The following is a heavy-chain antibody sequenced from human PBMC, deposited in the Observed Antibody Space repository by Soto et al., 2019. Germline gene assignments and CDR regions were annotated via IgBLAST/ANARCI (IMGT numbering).Heavy chain of an antibody. J-gene: IGHJ6*03. V-gene: IGHV4-34*01. Sequence: PSETLSLTCAVYGGSFSGYYWSWIRQPPGKGLEWIGEINHSGSTNYNPSLKSRVTISVDTSKNQFSLKLSSVTAADTAVYYCARGLGIAARRAYYCYMYVWGKVTTVTVSS. CDR1: GGSFSGYY. D-gene: IGHD6-6*01. CDR2: INHSGST. CDR3: ARGLGIAARRAYYCYMYV.